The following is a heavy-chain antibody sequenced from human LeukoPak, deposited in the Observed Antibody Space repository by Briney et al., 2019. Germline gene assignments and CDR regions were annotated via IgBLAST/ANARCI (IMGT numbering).Heavy chain of an antibody. Sequence: SETLSLTCAVYGGSFSGYYWSWIRQPPGKGLELIGEINHSGSTNYNPTLKSRVTISVDTSKNQFSLKLSSVTAADTAVYYCARLRRGYSYGSSTYYYYMDVWGKGTTVTVSS. V-gene: IGHV4-34*01. CDR3: ARLRRGYSYGSSTYYYYMDV. CDR1: GGSFSGYY. J-gene: IGHJ6*03. D-gene: IGHD5-18*01. CDR2: INHSGST.